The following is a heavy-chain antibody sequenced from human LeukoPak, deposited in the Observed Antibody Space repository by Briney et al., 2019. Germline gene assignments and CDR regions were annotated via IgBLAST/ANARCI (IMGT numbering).Heavy chain of an antibody. Sequence: PSETLSLTCAVSGGSICSTNWWSWVRRPPGMGLEWIGEIDRTGSTNYNASLRSRVTISVDKAKNQFSLKVTSLTAADTAVYYCATTEIYTYLDVWGKGTTVIVSS. CDR2: IDRTGST. CDR1: GGSICSTNW. D-gene: IGHD3-16*01. J-gene: IGHJ6*03. V-gene: IGHV4-4*02. CDR3: ATTEIYTYLDV.